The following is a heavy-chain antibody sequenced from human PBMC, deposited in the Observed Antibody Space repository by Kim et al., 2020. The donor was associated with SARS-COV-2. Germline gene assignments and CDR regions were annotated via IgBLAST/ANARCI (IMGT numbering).Heavy chain of an antibody. CDR3: ARGFSQLTLFDY. J-gene: IGHJ4*02. Sequence: GGSLRLSCAASGFTFSDYYMSWIRQAPGKGLEWVSYISSSSSYTNYADSVKGRFTISRDNAKNSLYLQMNSLRAEDTAVYYCARGFSQLTLFDYWGQGTLVTVSS. D-gene: IGHD6-13*01. CDR1: GFTFSDYY. V-gene: IGHV3-11*06. CDR2: ISSSSSYT.